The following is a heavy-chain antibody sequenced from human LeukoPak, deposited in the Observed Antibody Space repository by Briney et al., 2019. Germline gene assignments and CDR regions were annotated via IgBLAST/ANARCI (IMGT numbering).Heavy chain of an antibody. CDR3: AREMPDILTGYYSFDY. Sequence: ASVKVSCKASGYTFTSYAMHWVRQAPGQRLEWMGWINAGNGNTKYSQKFQGRVTITRDTSASTAYMELSSLRSEDTAVYYCAREMPDILTGYYSFDYWGQGTLVTVSS. CDR2: INAGNGNT. CDR1: GYTFTSYA. J-gene: IGHJ4*02. V-gene: IGHV1-3*01. D-gene: IGHD3-9*01.